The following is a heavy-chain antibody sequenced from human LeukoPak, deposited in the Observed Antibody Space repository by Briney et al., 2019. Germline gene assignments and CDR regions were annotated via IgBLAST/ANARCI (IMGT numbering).Heavy chain of an antibody. Sequence: SETLSLTCVVSGGSISSSKWWSWVRQAPGKGLEWTGEISHSGSINYNPSFASRVTISVDKSKNQFSLSLTSVTAADTAMYYCARLSSDLSHFDYWGQGTLASVSS. CDR1: GGSISSSKW. V-gene: IGHV4-4*02. D-gene: IGHD3-16*02. CDR2: ISHSGSI. CDR3: ARLSSDLSHFDY. J-gene: IGHJ4*02.